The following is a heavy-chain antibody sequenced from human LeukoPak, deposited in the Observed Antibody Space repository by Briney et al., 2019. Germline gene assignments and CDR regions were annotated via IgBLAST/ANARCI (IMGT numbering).Heavy chain of an antibody. Sequence: SVTLSPTCTVSRGSISSYHWSWIRQPPGKGLEWIGYIYDSGSTSYNPSLKSRVTISLDTSKNQFSLKLSSVTAADTAVYYCARGPSYPSSTYYYYYGMDVWGQGTTVTVSS. D-gene: IGHD2-2*01. V-gene: IGHV4-59*01. CDR1: RGSISSYH. CDR3: ARGPSYPSSTYYYYYGMDV. J-gene: IGHJ6*02. CDR2: IYDSGST.